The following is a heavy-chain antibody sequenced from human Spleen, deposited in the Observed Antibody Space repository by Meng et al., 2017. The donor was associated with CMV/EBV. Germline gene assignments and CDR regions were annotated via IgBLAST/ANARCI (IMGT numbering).Heavy chain of an antibody. CDR3: TRDLYYYDSSGFFWV. J-gene: IGHJ4*02. D-gene: IGHD3-22*01. Sequence: GESLKISCTASGFTFGDYAMSWVRQAPGKGLEWVGFIRSKAYGGTTEYAASVKGRFTISRDDSKSIAYQQMNSLKTEDTAVYYCTRDLYYYDSSGFFWVWGQGTLVTVSS. CDR2: IRSKAYGGTT. CDR1: GFTFGDYA. V-gene: IGHV3-49*04.